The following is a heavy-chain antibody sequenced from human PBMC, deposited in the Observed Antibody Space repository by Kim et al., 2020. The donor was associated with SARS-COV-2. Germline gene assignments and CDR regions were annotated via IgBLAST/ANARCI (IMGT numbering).Heavy chain of an antibody. Sequence: GGSLRLSCAASGFSFSSYGMAWVRQAPGKGLEWVSGISSNGGITNYADSVKGRFTISRDSSKNTLYLQMDSLRAEDTAVYYCTKRASVYSANPSDYWGQGTLVTVSS. V-gene: IGHV3-23*01. D-gene: IGHD3-22*01. CDR3: TKRASVYSANPSDY. CDR1: GFSFSSYG. CDR2: ISSNGGIT. J-gene: IGHJ4*02.